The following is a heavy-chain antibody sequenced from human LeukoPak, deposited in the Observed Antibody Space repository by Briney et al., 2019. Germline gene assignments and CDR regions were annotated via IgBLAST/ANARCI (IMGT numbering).Heavy chain of an antibody. Sequence: SETLSLTCTVSGGSFNNYDWSWLRQPPGKGLEWIGYIHYSGSTNYNPSLKSRATISVDTSKNQFSLKLTSVTAADTAVYYCARGSGWYYYWGQGTLVTVSS. CDR1: GGSFNNYD. CDR2: IHYSGST. CDR3: ARGSGWYYY. D-gene: IGHD6-19*01. V-gene: IGHV4-59*01. J-gene: IGHJ4*02.